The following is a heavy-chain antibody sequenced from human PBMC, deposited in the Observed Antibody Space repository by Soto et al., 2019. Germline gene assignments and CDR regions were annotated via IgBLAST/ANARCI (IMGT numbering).Heavy chain of an antibody. J-gene: IGHJ5*02. CDR1: GGSISSGSYY. Sequence: SETLSLTCTVSGGSISSGSYYRGWIRQPPGKGLEWIGSIYYSGNTYYNPFLKSRVTISVDTSKNQFFLKLSSVTAADTAVYYGARHEPFSSSWLDDWGQGTLVTVSS. CDR3: ARHEPFSSSWLDD. D-gene: IGHD6-13*01. V-gene: IGHV4-39*01. CDR2: IYYSGNT.